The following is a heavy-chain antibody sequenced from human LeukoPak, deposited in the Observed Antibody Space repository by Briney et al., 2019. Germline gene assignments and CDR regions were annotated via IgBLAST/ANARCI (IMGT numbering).Heavy chain of an antibody. D-gene: IGHD4-23*01. V-gene: IGHV4-39*01. CDR1: GDSISSSGYY. CDR3: ARVGGHYGDNSADL. CDR2: IYYSGST. J-gene: IGHJ5*02. Sequence: SETLSLTCAVSGDSISSSGYYWGWIRQPPGKGLEWIGTIYYSGSTYYNPSLKSRVTISVDPSKNQFSLKVTSVTAADTAVYYCARVGGHYGDNSADLWGQGTLVTVSS.